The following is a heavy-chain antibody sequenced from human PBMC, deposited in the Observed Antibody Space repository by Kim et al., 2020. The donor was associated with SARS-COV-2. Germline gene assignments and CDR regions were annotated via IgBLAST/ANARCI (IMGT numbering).Heavy chain of an antibody. J-gene: IGHJ6*03. CDR1: GGTFSSYA. CDR2: IIPLFGTA. V-gene: IGHV1-69*13. D-gene: IGHD3-10*01. CDR3: AGLWFRELFPGYYYMDV. Sequence: SVKVSCKASGGTFSSYAISWVRQAPGQGLEWMGGIIPLFGTANYAQKFQGRVTITADESTSTAYMELSSLRSEDTAVYYCAGLWFRELFPGYYYMDVWGKGTTVTVSS.